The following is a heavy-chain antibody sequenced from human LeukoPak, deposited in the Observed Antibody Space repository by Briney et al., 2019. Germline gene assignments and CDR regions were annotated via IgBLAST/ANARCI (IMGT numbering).Heavy chain of an antibody. D-gene: IGHD2-15*01. CDR2: IYYSGST. Sequence: SETLSLTCTVSGGSISSGDYYWSWIRQPPGKGLEWIGHIYYSGSTYYNPSLKSRVTISVDTSKNQFSLKLSSVTAADTAVYYCARKNRGYCSGGNCYTLDYWGQGTLVTVSS. V-gene: IGHV4-30-4*01. J-gene: IGHJ4*02. CDR1: GGSISSGDYY. CDR3: ARKNRGYCSGGNCYTLDY.